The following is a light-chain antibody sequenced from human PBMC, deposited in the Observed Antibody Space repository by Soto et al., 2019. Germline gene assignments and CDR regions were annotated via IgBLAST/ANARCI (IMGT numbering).Light chain of an antibody. V-gene: IGLV2-23*02. CDR1: NGDIGSYDI. Sequence: QSALTQPASVSGSLGQSITVSCTGTNGDIGSYDIVSWYQQLPGKAPKLIIYEVAKRPSGVSYRFSGSKSGNTASLTISGLQVEDEADYFCCSYAGPLTLLFGGGTKVTVL. CDR3: CSYAGPLTLL. J-gene: IGLJ2*01. CDR2: EVA.